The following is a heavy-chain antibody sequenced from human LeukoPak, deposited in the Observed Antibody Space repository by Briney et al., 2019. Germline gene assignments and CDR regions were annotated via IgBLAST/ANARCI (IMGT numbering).Heavy chain of an antibody. CDR3: AREGSSGWYTLYFGY. J-gene: IGHJ4*02. CDR1: GYSISSGYY. D-gene: IGHD6-19*01. CDR2: IYHSGST. Sequence: SETLSLTCTVSGYSISSGYYWGWIRQPPGKGLEWVGSIYHSGSTYYNPSLKTRVTISVDTSKNQFSLKLSSVTAADTAVYYCAREGSSGWYTLYFGYWGQGTLVTVSS. V-gene: IGHV4-38-2*02.